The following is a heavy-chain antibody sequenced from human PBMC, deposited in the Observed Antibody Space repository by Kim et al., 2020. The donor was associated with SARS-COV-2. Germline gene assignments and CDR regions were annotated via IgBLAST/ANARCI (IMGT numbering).Heavy chain of an antibody. Sequence: GGSLRLSCAASGFTFSSSGMHWVRQAPGKGLEWVGRIRSKANSYSKADAVTGRFTITSSKDNTKHTPQMQRHSAKTTDAALCYCATPGGYNSSWYYWAQG. J-gene: IGHJ4*02. CDR3: ATPGGYNSSWYY. V-gene: IGHV3-73*01. CDR2: IRSKANSYSK. CDR1: GFTFSSSG. D-gene: IGHD6-13*01.